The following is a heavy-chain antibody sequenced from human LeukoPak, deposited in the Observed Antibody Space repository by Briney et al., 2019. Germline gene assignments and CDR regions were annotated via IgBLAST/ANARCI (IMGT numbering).Heavy chain of an antibody. Sequence: ASVKVSCKAAGYSFTTFHINWVRQAPGQGPEWMGWVNPDTGNTGFAQKFQGRVTITQNSSVTTVYMELSSLTSEDTAVYYCARGGLVAGIYDLVYGFDLWGQGTMVTVSS. D-gene: IGHD3/OR15-3a*01. CDR3: ARGGLVAGIYDLVYGFDL. J-gene: IGHJ3*01. CDR1: GYSFTTFH. V-gene: IGHV1-8*03. CDR2: VNPDTGNT.